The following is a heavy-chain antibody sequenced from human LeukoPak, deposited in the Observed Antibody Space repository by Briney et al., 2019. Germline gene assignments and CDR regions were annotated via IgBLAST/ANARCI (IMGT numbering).Heavy chain of an antibody. J-gene: IGHJ4*02. CDR2: INPSGGST. V-gene: IGHV1-46*01. CDR3: ARGIGYSDYYGSSPDFDY. CDR1: GYTFTSYY. Sequence: ASVKVSCKASGYTFTSYYMHWVRQAPGQGLEWMGIINPSGGSTSYAQKFQGRVTMTRDTSTSTVYMELSSLKSDDTAVYYCARGIGYSDYYGSSPDFDYWGQGTLATVSS. D-gene: IGHD4-11*01.